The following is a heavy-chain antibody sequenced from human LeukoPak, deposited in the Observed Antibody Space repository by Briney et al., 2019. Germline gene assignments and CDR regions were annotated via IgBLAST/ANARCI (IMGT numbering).Heavy chain of an antibody. D-gene: IGHD2-15*01. CDR2: IYYSGST. Sequence: SQTLSLTCTVSGGPISSGGYYWSWIRQHPGKGLEWIGYIYYSGSTYYNPSLKNRVTISVDTSKNQFSLKLSSVTAADTAVYYCARVPGYCSGGSCYRYYYYGMDVWGQGTTVTVSS. CDR3: ARVPGYCSGGSCYRYYYYGMDV. J-gene: IGHJ6*02. V-gene: IGHV4-31*03. CDR1: GGPISSGGYY.